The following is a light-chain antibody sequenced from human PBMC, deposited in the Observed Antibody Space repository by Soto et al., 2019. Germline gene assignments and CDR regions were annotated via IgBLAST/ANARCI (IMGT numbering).Light chain of an antibody. CDR1: ESIRNE. CDR2: DTF. V-gene: IGKV1-39*01. J-gene: IGKJ1*01. CDR3: QQSFTTPWT. Sequence: DIPMTQSPSSLSASLVDRVTITCRPSESIRNELNWFQQRPGKAPRLLIYDTFTLQSGVPSRFSGSVSGTEFSLTISSLQAGDSAIYYCQQSFTTPWTFGQGTNVAI.